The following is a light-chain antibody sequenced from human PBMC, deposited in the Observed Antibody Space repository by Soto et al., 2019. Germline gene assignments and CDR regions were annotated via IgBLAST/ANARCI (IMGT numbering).Light chain of an antibody. CDR2: DAS. J-gene: IGKJ5*01. V-gene: IGKV3-11*01. CDR1: QSVSSY. CDR3: QQRSNGPLT. Sequence: EIVLTQSPATLSLSPGERVTLSCRASQSVSSYFAWYQQKPGQAPRLLIYDASNRATGIPARFSGSGSGTDFTLTISSLAPEDFAVYYCQQRSNGPLTCGQGTRLEIK.